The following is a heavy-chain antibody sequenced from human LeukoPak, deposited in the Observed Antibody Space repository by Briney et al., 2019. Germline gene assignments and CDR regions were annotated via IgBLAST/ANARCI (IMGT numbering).Heavy chain of an antibody. CDR2: ITTSDGNT. CDR3: AKEDTAHRFDP. V-gene: IGHV3-23*01. CDR1: GFTFSSYT. D-gene: IGHD5-18*01. J-gene: IGHJ5*02. Sequence: GGSLRLSCAASGFTFSSYTMSWVRQAPGKGLEWVSTITTSDGNTYYADSVKGRFTVSRDNSKNTLFLQMNSLRAEDTAVYYCAKEDTAHRFDPWGQGTLVTVSS.